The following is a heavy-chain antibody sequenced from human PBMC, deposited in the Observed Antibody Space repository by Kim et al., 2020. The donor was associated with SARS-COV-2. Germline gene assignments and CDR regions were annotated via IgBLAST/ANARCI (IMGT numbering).Heavy chain of an antibody. Sequence: PNRGNTGYAQKFQGRVTMTRNTSISTAYMELSSLRSEDTAVYYCASAPGYWGQGTLVTVSS. CDR3: ASAPGY. V-gene: IGHV1-8*01. J-gene: IGHJ4*02. CDR2: PNRGNT.